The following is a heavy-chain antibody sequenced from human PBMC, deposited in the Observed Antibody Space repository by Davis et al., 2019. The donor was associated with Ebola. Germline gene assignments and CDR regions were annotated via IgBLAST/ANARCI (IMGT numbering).Heavy chain of an antibody. D-gene: IGHD6-13*01. CDR2: TYYRSKWYN. J-gene: IGHJ6*02. CDR3: ARVRQLVREDYYYYYGMDV. V-gene: IGHV6-1*01. Sequence: SQTLSLTRAISGDSVSSNSAAWNWIRQSPSRGLEWLGRTYYRSKWYNDYAVSVKSRITINPDTSKNQFSLQLNSVTPEDTAVYYCARVRQLVREDYYYYYGMDVWGQGTTVTVSS. CDR1: GDSVSSNSAA.